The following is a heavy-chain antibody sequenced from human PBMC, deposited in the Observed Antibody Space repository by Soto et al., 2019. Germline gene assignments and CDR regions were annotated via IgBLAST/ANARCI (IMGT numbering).Heavy chain of an antibody. CDR1: GFTFSSYW. CDR2: IKQDGSEK. V-gene: IGHV3-7*04. D-gene: IGHD3-22*01. J-gene: IGHJ6*02. CDR3: ARFYYDSSGYLPSPYYYYYGMDV. Sequence: PGGSLGLSCAATGFTFSSYWMGWVRQAPGKGLEWVANIKQDGSEKYYVDSVKGRFTISRDNAKNSLYLQMNSLRAEDTAVYYCARFYYDSSGYLPSPYYYYYGMDVWGQGTTVTVSS.